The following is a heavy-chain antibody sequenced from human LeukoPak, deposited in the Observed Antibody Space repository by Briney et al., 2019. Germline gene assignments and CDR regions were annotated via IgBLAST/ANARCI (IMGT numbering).Heavy chain of an antibody. D-gene: IGHD1-7*01. J-gene: IGHJ5*02. CDR2: ISIYNGDT. V-gene: IGHV1-18*01. CDR1: GYTFTNYG. CDR3: ARTENWNYVVPFDP. Sequence: ASVKVSCEASGYTFTNYGISWVRQAPGQGLEWMGWISIYNGDTDYAQKLRGRVTMTTDTSTSTAYMELRSLRSGDTAVYYCARTENWNYVVPFDPWGQGTLVTVSS.